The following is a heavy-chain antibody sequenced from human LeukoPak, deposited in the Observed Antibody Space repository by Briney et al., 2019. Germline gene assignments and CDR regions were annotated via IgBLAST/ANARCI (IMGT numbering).Heavy chain of an antibody. Sequence: SETLSLTCAVYGGSFSGYYWSWIRQPPWKGLEWIGEINHSGSTNYNPSLKSRVTISVDTSKNQFSLKLSSVTAADTAVYYCATPRVGATTGAFDIWGQGTMVTVSS. CDR1: GGSFSGYY. CDR2: INHSGST. D-gene: IGHD1-26*01. CDR3: ATPRVGATTGAFDI. J-gene: IGHJ3*02. V-gene: IGHV4-34*01.